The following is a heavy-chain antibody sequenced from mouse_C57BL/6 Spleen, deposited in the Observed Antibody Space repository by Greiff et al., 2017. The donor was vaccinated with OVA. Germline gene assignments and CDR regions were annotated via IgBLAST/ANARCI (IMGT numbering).Heavy chain of an antibody. D-gene: IGHD1-1*01. CDR1: GYTFTSYW. J-gene: IGHJ2*01. CDR2: IYPSDSET. CDR3: AGKSSYYGSSYSLDY. Sequence: QVQLQQPGAELVRPGSSVKLSCKASGYTFTSYWMDWVKQRPGQGLEWIGNIYPSDSETHYNQKFKDKATLTVDKSSSTAYMQLSSLTSEDSAVYYCAGKSSYYGSSYSLDYWGQGTTLTVSS. V-gene: IGHV1-61*01.